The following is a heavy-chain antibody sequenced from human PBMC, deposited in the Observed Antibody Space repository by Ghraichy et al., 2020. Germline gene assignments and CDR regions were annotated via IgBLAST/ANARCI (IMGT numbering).Heavy chain of an antibody. CDR3: AYSWEAASNPRFDY. CDR2: IYYSGST. D-gene: IGHD2-15*01. V-gene: IGHV4-39*01. J-gene: IGHJ4*02. CDR1: GGSISSSSYY. Sequence: LETLSLTCTVSGGSISSSSYYWGWIRQPPGKGLEWIGSIYYSGSTYYNPSLKSRVTISVDTSKNQFSLKLSSVTAADTAVYYCAYSWEAASNPRFDYWGQGTLVTVSS.